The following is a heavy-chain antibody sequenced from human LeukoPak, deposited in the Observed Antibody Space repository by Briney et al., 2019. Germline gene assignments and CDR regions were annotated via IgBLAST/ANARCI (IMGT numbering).Heavy chain of an antibody. V-gene: IGHV1-8*01. Sequence: ASVKVSCKASGYTVSSYHINWVRQATGQGLEWMGWVNPNSGNTGYAQKFQGRVTMTRNTSISTTYMELSSLRSEDTAVYYCASFGIAAAVAYYYYGMDVWGQWTTVTVSS. D-gene: IGHD6-13*01. CDR3: ASFGIAAAVAYYYYGMDV. J-gene: IGHJ6*02. CDR2: VNPNSGNT. CDR1: GYTVSSYH.